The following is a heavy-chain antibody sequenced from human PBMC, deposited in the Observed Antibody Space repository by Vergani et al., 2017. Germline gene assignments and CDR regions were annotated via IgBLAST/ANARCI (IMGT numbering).Heavy chain of an antibody. CDR1: GGSISSSSYY. CDR2: IYYSGST. V-gene: IGHV4-39*07. J-gene: IGHJ3*02. D-gene: IGHD2/OR15-2a*01. Sequence: QLQLQESGPGLVKPSETLSLTCTVSGGSISSSSYYWGWIRQPPGKGLEWIGSIYYSGSTYYNPSLKSRVTISVDTSKNQFSLKLSSVTAADTAVHYCARGLLFRLLHDAFDIWGQGTMVTVSS. CDR3: ARGLLFRLLHDAFDI.